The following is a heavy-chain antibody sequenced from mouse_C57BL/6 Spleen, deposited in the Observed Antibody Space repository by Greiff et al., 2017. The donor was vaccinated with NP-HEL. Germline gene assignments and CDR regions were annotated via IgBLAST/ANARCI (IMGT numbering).Heavy chain of an antibody. Sequence: VKLQESGAELARPGASVKLSCKASGYSFTSYGISWVKQRTGQGLEWIGEIYPRSGNTYYNEKFKGKATLTADKSSSTAYMELRSLTSEDSAVYFCARDVYWYFDVWGTGTTVTVSS. CDR1: GYSFTSYG. V-gene: IGHV1-81*01. CDR2: IYPRSGNT. J-gene: IGHJ1*03. CDR3: ARDVYWYFDV.